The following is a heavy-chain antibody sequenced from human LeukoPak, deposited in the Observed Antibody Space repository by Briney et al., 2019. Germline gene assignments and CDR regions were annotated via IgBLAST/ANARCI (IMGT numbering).Heavy chain of an antibody. CDR2: IYSGGST. Sequence: GGSLRLSCAASGFTVSSNYMSWVRQAPGKGLEWVSVIYSGGSTYYEDSVKGRFTISRDDSKNTLHLQMNSLRAEDTAVYYCAGGGDYYDSRGYYSIPHYWGQGTLVTVSS. CDR3: AGGGDYYDSRGYYSIPHY. V-gene: IGHV3-53*01. J-gene: IGHJ4*02. CDR1: GFTVSSNY. D-gene: IGHD3-22*01.